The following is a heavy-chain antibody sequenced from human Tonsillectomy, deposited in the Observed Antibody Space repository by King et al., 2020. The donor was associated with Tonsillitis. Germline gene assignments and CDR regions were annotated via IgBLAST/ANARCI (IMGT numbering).Heavy chain of an antibody. Sequence: QLQESGPGLVKPSETLSLTCTVSGGSISSSNNYWGWIRQPPGKGLEWIGNIYYSGITYYNPSLESRVTISVDTSKTQFSLKLSSVTAADTAVYYCASITVTYYFEYWGQGTLVTVSS. D-gene: IGHD4-11*01. CDR3: ASITVTYYFEY. J-gene: IGHJ4*02. V-gene: IGHV4-39*01. CDR2: IYYSGIT. CDR1: GGSISSSNNY.